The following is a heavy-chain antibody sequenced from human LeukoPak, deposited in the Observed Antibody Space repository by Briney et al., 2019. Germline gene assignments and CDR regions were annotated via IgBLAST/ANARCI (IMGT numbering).Heavy chain of an antibody. D-gene: IGHD3-10*01. CDR3: ARGMVRGQGGYYYYGMDV. Sequence: ASVKVSCKASGYTFTSYDINWVRQATGQGLEWMGWMNPYSGNTGYAQKFQGRVTMTRNTSISTAYMELSSLRSEDTAVYYCARGMVRGQGGYYYYGMDVWGQGTTVTVSS. CDR2: MNPYSGNT. CDR1: GYTFTSYD. J-gene: IGHJ6*02. V-gene: IGHV1-8*01.